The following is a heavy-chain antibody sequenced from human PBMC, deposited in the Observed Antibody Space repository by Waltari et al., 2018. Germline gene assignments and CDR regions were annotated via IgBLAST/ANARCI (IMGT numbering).Heavy chain of an antibody. Sequence: QVPLQESGPGLVKPSETLSLTCTVSDGSMTGHYWSWIRQPPRKGLEWIGYIYYSGNTNYNPSLKSRVTISVDTSKTQFSLKLNSVTAADTALYYCARTSRAIDYYFDYWGQGTLVTVSS. D-gene: IGHD3-10*01. J-gene: IGHJ4*01. CDR1: DGSMTGHY. CDR2: IYYSGNT. CDR3: ARTSRAIDYYFDY. V-gene: IGHV4-59*11.